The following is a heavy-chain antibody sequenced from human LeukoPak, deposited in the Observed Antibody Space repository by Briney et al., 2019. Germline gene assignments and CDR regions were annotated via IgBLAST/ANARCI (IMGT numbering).Heavy chain of an antibody. CDR2: IKQDGSEK. D-gene: IGHD6-13*01. J-gene: IGHJ4*02. Sequence: GSLSLSCAASGFTFSSYWMSWVRQAPGRGLEWVANIKQDGSEKYYVDSVKGRFTISRDNAKNSLYLQMNSLRAEDTAVYYCARGTAAAGTRSRYWGQGTLVTVSS. CDR3: ARGTAAAGTRSRY. V-gene: IGHV3-7*03. CDR1: GFTFSSYW.